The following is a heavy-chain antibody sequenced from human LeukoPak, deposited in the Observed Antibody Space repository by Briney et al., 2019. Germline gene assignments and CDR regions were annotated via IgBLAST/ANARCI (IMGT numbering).Heavy chain of an antibody. V-gene: IGHV1-69*01. CDR3: ARDEGYYYGSGTPSDAFDI. CDR2: IIPIFGTA. CDR1: GGTSSSYA. D-gene: IGHD3-10*01. Sequence: SVKVSCKASGGTSSSYAISWVRQAPGQGLEWMGGIIPIFGTANYAQKFQGRVTITADESTSTAYMELSSLRSEDTAVYHCARDEGYYYGSGTPSDAFDIWGQGTMVTVSS. J-gene: IGHJ3*02.